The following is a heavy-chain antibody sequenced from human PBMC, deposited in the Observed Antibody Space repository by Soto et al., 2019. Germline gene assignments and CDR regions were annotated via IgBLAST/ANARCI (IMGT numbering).Heavy chain of an antibody. CDR1: GGTFSSYA. Sequence: SVKVSCKASGGTFSSYAISWVRQAPGQGLEWMGGIIPIFGTANYAQKFQGRVSITADESTSTAYMELSSLRSEDTAVYYCARAVTMVRGVLGLYFDYWGQGTLVTVSS. CDR2: IIPIFGTA. J-gene: IGHJ4*02. D-gene: IGHD3-10*01. V-gene: IGHV1-69*13. CDR3: ARAVTMVRGVLGLYFDY.